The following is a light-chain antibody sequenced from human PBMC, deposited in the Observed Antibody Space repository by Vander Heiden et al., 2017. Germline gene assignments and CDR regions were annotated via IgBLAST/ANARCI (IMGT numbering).Light chain of an antibody. CDR1: SSDFGGYNY. CDR2: DVR. CDR3: TSYTSRTTWV. J-gene: IGLJ2*01. Sequence: QSALTQPASVSGSLGQPLTTSRTGPSSDFGGYNYVFWYQQHPGNGPTVMIYDVRRRPSGVSNRFSGSKSGNTASLTISGLQAEDETDYYCTSYTSRTTWVFGGGTRLTVL. V-gene: IGLV2-14*03.